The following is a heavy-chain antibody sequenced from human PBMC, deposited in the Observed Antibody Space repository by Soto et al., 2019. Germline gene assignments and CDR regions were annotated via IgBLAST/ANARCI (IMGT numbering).Heavy chain of an antibody. J-gene: IGHJ6*02. Sequence: EVQLVDSGGGLVKPGGSLRLSCAASGFSVTNDWMNWVRQAPGKGLEWVGRVDTSAEAVATNYAAPVKGRFTISRDDSKNTVYVQMNSLMTEDTADYYCTTGSEEGFLGQGTTVTVSS. V-gene: IGHV3-15*07. CDR1: GFSVTNDW. CDR2: VDTSAEAVAT. CDR3: TTGSEEGF.